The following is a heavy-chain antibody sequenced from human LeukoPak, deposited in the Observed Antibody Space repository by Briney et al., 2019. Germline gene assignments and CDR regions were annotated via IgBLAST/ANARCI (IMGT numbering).Heavy chain of an antibody. CDR1: GFTFSSYS. Sequence: ESLRLSCAASGFTFSSYSMNWVRQPPGKGLEWIGEINHSGSTNYNPSLKSRVTISVDTSKNQFSLKLSSVTAADTAVYYCASIGYYGSGRGHDYWGQGTLVTVSS. CDR2: INHSGST. CDR3: ASIGYYGSGRGHDY. D-gene: IGHD3-10*01. V-gene: IGHV4-34*01. J-gene: IGHJ4*02.